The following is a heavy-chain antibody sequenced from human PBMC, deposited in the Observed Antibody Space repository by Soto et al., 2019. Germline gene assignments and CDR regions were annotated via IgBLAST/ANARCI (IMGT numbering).Heavy chain of an antibody. CDR3: ARSRLQYSSSLDFDY. V-gene: IGHV4-31*03. D-gene: IGHD6-6*01. CDR1: GGSISSGGYY. J-gene: IGHJ4*02. Sequence: SETLSLTCTVSGGSISSGGYYWSWIRQHPGKGLEWIGYIYYSGSTYYNPSLKSRVTISVDTSKNQFSLKLSSVTAADTAVYYCARSRLQYSSSLDFDYWGQGTLVTISS. CDR2: IYYSGST.